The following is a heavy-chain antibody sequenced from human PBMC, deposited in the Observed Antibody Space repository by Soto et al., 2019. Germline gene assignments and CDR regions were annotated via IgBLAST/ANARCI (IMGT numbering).Heavy chain of an antibody. CDR1: GFTFSNYG. Sequence: QVQLVESGGGVVQPGRSLRLSCAGSGFTFSNYGLHWVRQTPGKGLEWVAFISHDGSNKYYADSVKGRFTISRDSSKSTLYLQMDRLRVEDTAAYYCAKDGAPRYCSGRSCHPAGAYWGQGTLVTVSS. V-gene: IGHV3-30*18. J-gene: IGHJ4*02. CDR2: ISHDGSNK. CDR3: AKDGAPRYCSGRSCHPAGAY. D-gene: IGHD2-15*01.